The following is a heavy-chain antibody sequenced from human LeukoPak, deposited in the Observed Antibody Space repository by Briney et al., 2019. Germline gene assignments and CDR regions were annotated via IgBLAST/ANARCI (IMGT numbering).Heavy chain of an antibody. J-gene: IGHJ6*02. CDR2: ISGSGGST. D-gene: IGHD3-22*01. V-gene: IGHV3-23*01. CDR3: ARETPERITMIVVVITLGPNYGMDV. CDR1: GFTFSSYA. Sequence: GGSLRLSCAASGFTFSSYAMSWVRQAPGKGLEWVSAISGSGGSTYYADSVKGRFTISRDNSKNTLYLQMNSLRAEDTAVYYCARETPERITMIVVVITLGPNYGMDVWGQGTTVTVSS.